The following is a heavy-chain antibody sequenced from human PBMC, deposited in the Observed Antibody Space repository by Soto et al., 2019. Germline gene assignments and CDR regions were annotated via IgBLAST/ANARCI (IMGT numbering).Heavy chain of an antibody. Sequence: GGSLRLSCAASGFTFSSYAMSWVRQAPGKGLEWVSAISGSGGSTYYADSVKGRFTISRDNSKNTLYPQMNSPRAEDTAVYYCAKERTSPGAFDIWGQGTMVTVSS. CDR3: AKERTSPGAFDI. CDR1: GFTFSSYA. J-gene: IGHJ3*02. V-gene: IGHV3-23*01. CDR2: ISGSGGST.